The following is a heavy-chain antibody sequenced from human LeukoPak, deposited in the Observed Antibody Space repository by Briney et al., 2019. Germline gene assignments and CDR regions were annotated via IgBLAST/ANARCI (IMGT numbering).Heavy chain of an antibody. Sequence: ASVKVSCKASGYTFTGYYMHWVRQAPGQGLEWMGRINPNSGGTNYAQKFQGRVTMTRDTSISTAYMELSSLRSEDTAVYYCARDFGSGNYYYYGMDVWGQGTTVTVSS. V-gene: IGHV1-2*06. CDR2: INPNSGGT. J-gene: IGHJ6*02. CDR1: GYTFTGYY. CDR3: ARDFGSGNYYYYGMDV. D-gene: IGHD3-10*01.